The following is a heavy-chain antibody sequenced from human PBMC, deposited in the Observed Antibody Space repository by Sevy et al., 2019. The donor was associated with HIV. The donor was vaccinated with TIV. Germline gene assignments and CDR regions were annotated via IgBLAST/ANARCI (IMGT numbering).Heavy chain of an antibody. CDR1: GGSISSSSYY. V-gene: IGHV4-39*01. D-gene: IGHD3-16*01. J-gene: IGHJ3*02. Sequence: SETLSLTCTVSGGSISSSSYYWGWIRQPPGKGLEWIGSIYYSGSTYYNPSLKSRVTISVDTSKNQFSLKLSSVTAADTAVYYCASPPGGLGEQLSRGAFDIWGQGTMVTVSS. CDR3: ASPPGGLGEQLSRGAFDI. CDR2: IYYSGST.